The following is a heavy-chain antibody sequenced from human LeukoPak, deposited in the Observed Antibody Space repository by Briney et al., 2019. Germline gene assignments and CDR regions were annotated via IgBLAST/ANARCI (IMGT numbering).Heavy chain of an antibody. Sequence: PGGSLRLSCAASGFTFSSYAMSWVRQAPGKGLEWVSAISGSGGSTYYADSVKGRFTISRDNSKNTLYLQMNSLRAEDTAVYYCAKISHQWLVARYYFDYWGQGTLVTVSS. V-gene: IGHV3-23*01. CDR3: AKISHQWLVARYYFDY. J-gene: IGHJ4*02. D-gene: IGHD6-19*01. CDR1: GFTFSSYA. CDR2: ISGSGGST.